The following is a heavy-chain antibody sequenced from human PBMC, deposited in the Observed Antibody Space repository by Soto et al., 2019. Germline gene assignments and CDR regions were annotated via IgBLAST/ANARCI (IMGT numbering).Heavy chain of an antibody. CDR1: GGTFSSYA. CDR2: IIPIFGTA. V-gene: IGHV1-69*06. J-gene: IGHJ6*02. CDR3: ARGGLEGFGGGGMDV. D-gene: IGHD3-10*01. Sequence: QVQLVQSGAEVKKPGSSVKVSCKASGGTFSSYAISWVRQAPGQGLEWMGGIIPIFGTANYAQKFQGRVTMTADKSTDTAYMGLSSLRSEDTAVYSCARGGLEGFGGGGMDVWGQGTTVTVSS.